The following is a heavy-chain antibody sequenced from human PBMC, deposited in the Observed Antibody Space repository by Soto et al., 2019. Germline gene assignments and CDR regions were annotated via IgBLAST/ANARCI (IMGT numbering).Heavy chain of an antibody. CDR1: GFTISNYW. Sequence: GGSLRLSCAASGFTISNYWMHWVRQVPGKGLVWVSRINSNGRSTNYADSVKGRFTISRDNATNTLHLQMDSLRAEDTAMYFCARGGAARAYYYYGLDVWGPGTTGTVSS. D-gene: IGHD6-6*01. CDR2: INSNGRST. V-gene: IGHV3-74*01. J-gene: IGHJ6*02. CDR3: ARGGAARAYYYYGLDV.